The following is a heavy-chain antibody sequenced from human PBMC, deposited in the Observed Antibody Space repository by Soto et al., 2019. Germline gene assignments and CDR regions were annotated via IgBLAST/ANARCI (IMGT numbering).Heavy chain of an antibody. CDR1: GFSVSNNH. CDR2: IHIDGNT. Sequence: GGSLRLSGAASGFSVSNNHMSWVRQAPGKGLEWVSLIHIDGNTYYTDAVKGRFTISRDYSKNTLFLQMNNLRAEDTALYYCARDGSGPFGYWGQGTQVTVSS. CDR3: ARDGSGPFGY. J-gene: IGHJ4*02. V-gene: IGHV3-53*01. D-gene: IGHD2-15*01.